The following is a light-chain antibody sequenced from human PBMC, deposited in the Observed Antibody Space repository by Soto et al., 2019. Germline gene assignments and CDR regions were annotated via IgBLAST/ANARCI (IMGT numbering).Light chain of an antibody. V-gene: IGKV1-5*01. CDR1: QTISIS. CDR3: QQYNSYSMYT. Sequence: DIQMTQSPSTLSASVGDRVTITCRASQTISISLAWYQQKPGKAPKVLIYAASSLESGVPLRFSGNGSGTEFTLTINSLQPDDFATYYCQQYNSYSMYTFGQGTKLEIK. CDR2: AAS. J-gene: IGKJ2*01.